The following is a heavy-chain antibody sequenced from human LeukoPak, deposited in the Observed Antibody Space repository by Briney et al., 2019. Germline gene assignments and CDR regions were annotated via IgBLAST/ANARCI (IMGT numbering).Heavy chain of an antibody. V-gene: IGHV1-2*02. D-gene: IGHD3-10*01. J-gene: IGHJ4*02. CDR3: ARTPLSVLLWFGESYFDY. CDR2: INPNSGGT. Sequence: ASVKVSCKASGYTFTGYYMHWVRQAPGQGLEWMGWINPNSGGTNYAQKFQGRVTMTRDTSISTAYMDLSRLISDDTAVYYCARTPLSVLLWFGESYFDYWGQGTLVTVSS. CDR1: GYTFTGYY.